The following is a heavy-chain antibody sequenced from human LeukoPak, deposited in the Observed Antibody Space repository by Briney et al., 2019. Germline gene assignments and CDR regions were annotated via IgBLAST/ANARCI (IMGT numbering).Heavy chain of an antibody. V-gene: IGHV3-48*01. CDR1: GFTFSAYS. D-gene: IGHD1-26*01. CDR2: ISSSSMTV. Sequence: GGSLRLSCAASGFTFSAYSMTWVRQAPGKGLEWLSYISSSSMTVYYADSVKGRFTISRDNGKNSLFLQMNSLRAEDTGVYYCARGAWGGSPTYFDYWGQGTLVTVSS. CDR3: ARGAWGGSPTYFDY. J-gene: IGHJ4*02.